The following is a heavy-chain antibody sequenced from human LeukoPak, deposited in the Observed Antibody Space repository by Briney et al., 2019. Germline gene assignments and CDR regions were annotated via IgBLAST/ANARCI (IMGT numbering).Heavy chain of an antibody. D-gene: IGHD4-11*01. V-gene: IGHV4-4*09. CDR2: IYTSGST. CDR1: GGSISSYY. J-gene: IGHJ5*02. CDR3: ARHDYSNYGSWWFDP. Sequence: SETLSLTCTASGGSISSYYWSWIRQPPGKGLEWIGYIYTSGSTNYNPSLKSRVTISVDTSKNQFSLKLSSVTAADTAVYYSARHDYSNYGSWWFDPWGQGTLVTVSS.